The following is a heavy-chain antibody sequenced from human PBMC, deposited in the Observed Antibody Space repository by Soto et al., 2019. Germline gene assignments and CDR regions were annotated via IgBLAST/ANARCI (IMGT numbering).Heavy chain of an antibody. CDR2: ISAYNGNT. CDR3: VISRDNAECRAGVCSAFDI. Sequence: ASVKVSCKASGYTFTSYGISWVRQAPGQGLERMGWISAYNGNTNYAQKLQGRVTMTTDTSTSTAYMELRSLRSDDTAVYYCVISRDNAECRAGVCSAFDIWGPGTMVTVSS. CDR1: GYTFTSYG. V-gene: IGHV1-18*01. J-gene: IGHJ3*02. D-gene: IGHD3-3*01.